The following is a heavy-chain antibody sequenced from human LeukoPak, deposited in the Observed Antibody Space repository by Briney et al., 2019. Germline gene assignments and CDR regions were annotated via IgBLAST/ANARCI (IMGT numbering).Heavy chain of an antibody. CDR1: GGSFSGYY. J-gene: IGHJ6*02. D-gene: IGHD6-19*01. V-gene: IGHV4-59*01. CDR3: AGGGGAVAYDYYYGMDV. Sequence: KPSETLSLTCAVYGGSFSGYYWSWIRQPPGKGLEWIGYIYYSGSTNYNPSLKSRVTISVDTSKNQFSLKLSSVTAADTAVYYCAGGGGAVAYDYYYGMDVWGQGTTVTVSS. CDR2: IYYSGST.